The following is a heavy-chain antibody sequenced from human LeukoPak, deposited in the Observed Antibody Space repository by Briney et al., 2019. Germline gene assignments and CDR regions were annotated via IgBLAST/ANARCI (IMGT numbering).Heavy chain of an antibody. D-gene: IGHD3-22*01. CDR2: ISGSGGST. CDR3: AKESNYYDSNGYYRNFFDY. V-gene: IGHV3-23*01. CDR1: GFTFSSYG. J-gene: IGHJ4*02. Sequence: GGSLRLSCAASGFTFSSYGMSWVRQAPGKGLEWVSAISGSGGSTYYADSVKGRFTISRDNSKNTLYLQMNSLRAEDTAVYYCAKESNYYDSNGYYRNFFDYWGQGTLVTVPS.